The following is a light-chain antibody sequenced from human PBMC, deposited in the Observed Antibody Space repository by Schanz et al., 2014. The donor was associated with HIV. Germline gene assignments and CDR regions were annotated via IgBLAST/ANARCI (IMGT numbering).Light chain of an antibody. J-gene: IGLJ2*01. CDR2: DVS. CDR3: SSYTTSSTLNVL. CDR1: SSGGGGYPY. V-gene: IGLV2-14*03. Sequence: QSALTQPASVSGSPGQSITISCTGTSSGGGGYPYVSWDQQHPGKAPKLMIYDVSNRPSGGSNRFSGSKSGNSASLTISGLQAEDEAHYYCSSYTTSSTLNVLLGGGTKPTVL.